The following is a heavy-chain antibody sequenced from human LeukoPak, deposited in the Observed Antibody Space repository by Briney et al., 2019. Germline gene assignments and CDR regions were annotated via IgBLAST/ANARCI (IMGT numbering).Heavy chain of an antibody. V-gene: IGHV3-33*03. D-gene: IGHD6-13*01. CDR3: AKDEGVAAASFDY. J-gene: IGHJ4*02. CDR2: IWYDGSNK. CDR1: GFTFSSYG. Sequence: GGSLRLSCAASGFTFSSYGMHWVRQAPGKGLEWVAVIWYDGSNKYYADSVKGRFTISRDNSKNSLYLQMNSLRAEDTALYYCAKDEGVAAASFDYWGQGTLVTVSS.